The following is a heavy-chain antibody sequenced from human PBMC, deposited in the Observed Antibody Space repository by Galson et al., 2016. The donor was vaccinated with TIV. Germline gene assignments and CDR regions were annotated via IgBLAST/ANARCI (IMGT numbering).Heavy chain of an antibody. CDR2: IRKDASII. CDR3: ARDLTYYDGRFYYDTFDI. Sequence: SLRLSCAASGFSINNDWMTWVRQPPGKGLEWVANIRKDASIINYVDSVGGRFIISRDNAKNSLYLQMNSLRAEDTAVYYCARDLTYYDGRFYYDTFDIWGQGTTVAVSS. J-gene: IGHJ3*02. V-gene: IGHV3-7*01. CDR1: GFSINNDW. D-gene: IGHD3-22*01.